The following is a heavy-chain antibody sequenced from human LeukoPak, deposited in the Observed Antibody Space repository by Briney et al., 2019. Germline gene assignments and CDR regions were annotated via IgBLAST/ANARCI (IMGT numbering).Heavy chain of an antibody. J-gene: IGHJ6*03. CDR2: ISAYNGNT. Sequence: GASVKVSCKASGYTFTSYGISWVRQAPGQGLEWMGWISAYNGNTNYAQKLQGRVTMTTDTSTSTAYMELRSLRSDDTAVYYCARAHLRYFDWLPQGYMDVWGKGTTVTVSS. D-gene: IGHD3-9*01. CDR1: GYTFTSYG. CDR3: ARAHLRYFDWLPQGYMDV. V-gene: IGHV1-18*01.